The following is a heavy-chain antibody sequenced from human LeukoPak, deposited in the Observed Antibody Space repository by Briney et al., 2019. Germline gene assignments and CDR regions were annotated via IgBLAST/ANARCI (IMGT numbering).Heavy chain of an antibody. CDR3: ARVAYYDFWSGSYFDY. J-gene: IGHJ4*02. D-gene: IGHD3-3*01. V-gene: IGHV3-64*01. CDR2: ISSNGGST. CDR1: GFTFSSYA. Sequence: GGSLRLSCAASGFTFSSYAMHWVRQAPGKGLEYVSAISSNGGSTYYANSVKGRFTISRDNSKNTLYLQMGSLRAEDMAVYYCARVAYYDFWSGSYFDYWGQGTLVTVSS.